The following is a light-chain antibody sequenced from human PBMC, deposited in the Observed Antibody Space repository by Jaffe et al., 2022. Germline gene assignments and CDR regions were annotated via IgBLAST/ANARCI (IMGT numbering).Light chain of an antibody. CDR1: DLPKQY. CDR3: QSRDTSANHPV. V-gene: IGLV3-25*03. CDR2: KDD. J-gene: IGLJ2*01. Sequence: SNELTQPPSVSVSPGQTARITCSGDDLPKQYTYWYQHKPGQAPLLLIYKDDERPSGIPERFSASTSGPTVTLTIRGVEAEDEADYYCQSRDTSANHPVFGGGTKLTVL.